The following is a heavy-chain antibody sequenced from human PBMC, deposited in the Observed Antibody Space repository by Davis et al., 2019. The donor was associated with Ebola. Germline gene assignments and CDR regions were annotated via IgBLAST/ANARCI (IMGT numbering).Heavy chain of an antibody. CDR2: IYYSGST. D-gene: IGHD3-3*02. CDR1: GGSISSSSYY. J-gene: IGHJ4*02. V-gene: IGHV4-39*01. Sequence: SETLSLTCTVSGGSISSSSYYWGWIRQPPGKGLEWIGSIYYSGSTYYNPSLKSRVTISVDTSKNQFSLKLSSVTAADTAVYYCARRTHLRSPYYFDYWGQGTLVTVSS. CDR3: ARRTHLRSPYYFDY.